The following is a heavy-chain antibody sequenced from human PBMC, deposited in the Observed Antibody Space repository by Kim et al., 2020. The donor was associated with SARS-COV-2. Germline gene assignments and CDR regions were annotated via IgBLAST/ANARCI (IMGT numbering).Heavy chain of an antibody. Sequence: GGSLRLSCAASGFTFSNYSMHWVRQAPGKGQEWVAVISYDGSNKYYADSVKGRFTISRENSKNTLYVQMNSLRAEDTAVYFCAKARAGTYLDAFDIWGQG. J-gene: IGHJ3*02. CDR3: AKARAGTYLDAFDI. CDR1: GFTFSNYS. D-gene: IGHD6-19*01. CDR2: ISYDGSNK. V-gene: IGHV3-30-3*01.